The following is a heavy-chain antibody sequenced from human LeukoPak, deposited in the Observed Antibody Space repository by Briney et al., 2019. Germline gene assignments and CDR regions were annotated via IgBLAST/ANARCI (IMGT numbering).Heavy chain of an antibody. D-gene: IGHD6-25*01. CDR1: GYTFTSYG. CDR2: ISAYNGNT. J-gene: IGHJ4*02. CDR3: ARDRGGFDY. V-gene: IGHV1-18*01. Sequence: ASVKVSCKASGYTFTSYGISWVRQAPGQGLEWMGWISAYNGNTNYAQKLQGRVTMTTDTSISTAYMELSRLRSDDTAVYYCARDRGGFDYWGQGTLVTVSS.